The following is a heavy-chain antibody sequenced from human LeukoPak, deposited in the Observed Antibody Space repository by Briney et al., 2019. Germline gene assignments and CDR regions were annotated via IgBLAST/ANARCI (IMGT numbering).Heavy chain of an antibody. D-gene: IGHD6-13*01. CDR3: ATGIVKLVAYYFDY. Sequence: ASVKVSCKASGYTFTGYYMHWVRQAPGQGLEWMGWINPNSGGTNYAQKFQGRVTMTEDTSTDTAYMELSSLRSEDTAVYYCATGIVKLVAYYFDYWGQGTLVTVSS. CDR1: GYTFTGYY. J-gene: IGHJ4*02. CDR2: INPNSGGT. V-gene: IGHV1-2*02.